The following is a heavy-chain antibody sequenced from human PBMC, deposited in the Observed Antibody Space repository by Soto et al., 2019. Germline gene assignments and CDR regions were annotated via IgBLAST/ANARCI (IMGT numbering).Heavy chain of an antibody. CDR2: IRSKANTYAT. D-gene: IGHD3-3*01. Sequence: GVSLRLSCAASGFTFSGSAMHWVRQASGKGLEWVGRIRSKANTYATAYAASVKGRFTISRDDSKNTAYLQMNSLKTEDTAVYYCTRGGGPYXFWSGYSNYQYYYGMDVWGQGTTVTVSS. CDR3: TRGGGPYXFWSGYSNYQYYYGMDV. CDR1: GFTFSGSA. V-gene: IGHV3-73*01. J-gene: IGHJ6*01.